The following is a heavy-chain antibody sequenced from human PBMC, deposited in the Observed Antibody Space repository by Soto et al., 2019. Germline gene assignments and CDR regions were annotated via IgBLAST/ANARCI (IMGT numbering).Heavy chain of an antibody. V-gene: IGHV5-10-1*01. D-gene: IGHD6-13*01. J-gene: IGHJ5*02. Sequence: GESLKISCKGSGYSFTSYWISWVRQMPGKGLEWMGRIDPSDSYTNYSPSFQGHVTISADKSISTAYLQWSSLKAEDTAMDYCARHGGAESGTTHWLDPLGQGTLVTVSS. CDR1: GYSFTSYW. CDR3: ARHGGAESGTTHWLDP. CDR2: IDPSDSYT.